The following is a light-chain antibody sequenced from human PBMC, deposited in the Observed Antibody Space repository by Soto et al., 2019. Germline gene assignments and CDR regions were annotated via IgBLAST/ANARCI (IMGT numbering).Light chain of an antibody. V-gene: IGKV3-20*01. J-gene: IGKJ1*01. Sequence: ETVVTKSPGTLSLSPGKRATLSCRASQSVSTSNLAWYQQRPGQAPRLLIYGTSSRATGIPDRFSGSGSGTHFTLTISRLEPEDFAVYYCQQFDYSLWTFGQGNKVEI. CDR3: QQFDYSLWT. CDR2: GTS. CDR1: QSVSTSN.